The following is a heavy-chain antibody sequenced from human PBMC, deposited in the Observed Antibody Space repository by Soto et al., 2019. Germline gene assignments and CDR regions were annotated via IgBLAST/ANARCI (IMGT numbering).Heavy chain of an antibody. D-gene: IGHD4-4*01. Sequence: GASVKVSCKASGYTFTGYYMHWVRQAPGQGLEWMGWINPNSGGTNYAQKFQGRVTMTRDTSISTAYMELSRLRAEDTALYYCARATYSNAWYRFDLWGQGTLVTVSS. J-gene: IGHJ4*02. CDR3: ARATYSNAWYRFDL. V-gene: IGHV1-2*02. CDR1: GYTFTGYY. CDR2: INPNSGGT.